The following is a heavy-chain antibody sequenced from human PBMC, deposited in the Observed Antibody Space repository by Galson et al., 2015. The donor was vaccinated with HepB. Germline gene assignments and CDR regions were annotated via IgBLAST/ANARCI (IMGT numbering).Heavy chain of an antibody. J-gene: IGHJ5*02. CDR2: INPNSGGT. CDR3: ARTAYYDSSGYPLEGWFDP. D-gene: IGHD3-22*01. V-gene: IGHV1-2*02. Sequence: SVKVSCKASGYTFTGYYMLWVRQAPGQGLEWMGWINPNSGGTNYAQKFQGRVTMTRDTSISTAYMELSRLRSDDTAVYYCARTAYYDSSGYPLEGWFDPWGQGTLVTVSS. CDR1: GYTFTGYY.